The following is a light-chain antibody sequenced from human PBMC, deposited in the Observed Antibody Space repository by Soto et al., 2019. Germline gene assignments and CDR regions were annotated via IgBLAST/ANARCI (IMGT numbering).Light chain of an antibody. CDR1: SSNIGAGYD. CDR2: GNS. Sequence: QSVLTQPPSVSGAPGQRATISCTGSSSNIGAGYDVHWYQQLPGTAPKLLIYGNSNRPSGVPDRFSGSKSGTSASLAITGLQAEDEADYYCQSYHSSLSGWDVVFGGGTKVTVL. J-gene: IGLJ2*01. CDR3: QSYHSSLSGWDVV. V-gene: IGLV1-40*01.